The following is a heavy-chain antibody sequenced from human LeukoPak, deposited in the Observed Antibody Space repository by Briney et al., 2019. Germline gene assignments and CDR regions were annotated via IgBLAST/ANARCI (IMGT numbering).Heavy chain of an antibody. CDR1: GGSFSGYY. V-gene: IGHV4-34*01. D-gene: IGHD3-3*01. CDR2: INHSGGT. CDR3: ARGRGYDFWSGYYKNWFDP. J-gene: IGHJ5*02. Sequence: SETLSLTCAVYGGSFSGYYWSWIRQPPGKGLEWIGEINHSGGTNYNPSLKSRVSISVDTSKNQFSLKVSSVTAAYTAVYYCARGRGYDFWSGYYKNWFDPWGQGTLVTVSS.